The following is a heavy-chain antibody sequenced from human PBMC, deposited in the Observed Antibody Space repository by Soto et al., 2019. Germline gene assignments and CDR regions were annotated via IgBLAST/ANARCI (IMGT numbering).Heavy chain of an antibody. D-gene: IGHD2-15*01. Sequence: QVQLVESGGGVVQPGRSLRLSCAASGFTFSSYGMHWVRQAPGKGLEWAAVIWYDGSNKYYADSVKGRFTISRDNSKNTLYLQMNSLRAEDTAVYYCARIYCSGGSCYSSAFDYWGQGTLVTVSS. CDR1: GFTFSSYG. V-gene: IGHV3-33*01. CDR3: ARIYCSGGSCYSSAFDY. CDR2: IWYDGSNK. J-gene: IGHJ4*02.